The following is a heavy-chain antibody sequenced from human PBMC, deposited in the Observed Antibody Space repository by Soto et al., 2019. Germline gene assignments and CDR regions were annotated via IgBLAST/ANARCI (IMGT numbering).Heavy chain of an antibody. CDR1: GFTFSSYA. CDR3: AKDREGLEWIQLWTYFDY. CDR2: ISGSDGST. V-gene: IGHV3-23*01. D-gene: IGHD5-18*01. Sequence: PGGSLRLSCAASGFTFSSYAMSWVRQAPGKGLEWVSAISGSDGSTYYADSVKGRFTISRDNSKNTLYLQMNSLRAEDTAVYYCAKDREGLEWIQLWTYFDYWGQGTLVTVSS. J-gene: IGHJ4*02.